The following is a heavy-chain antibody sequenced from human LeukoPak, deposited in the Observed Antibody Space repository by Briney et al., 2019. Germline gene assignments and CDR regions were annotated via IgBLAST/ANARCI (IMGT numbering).Heavy chain of an antibody. D-gene: IGHD1-26*01. CDR3: ARDQSGEWELLSGWWFDP. CDR2: INPSGGFT. Sequence: GASVKVSCKASGYSFSTHWMRWVRRAPGQGLEWMGIINPSGGFTSYAQKLQGRVTVTRDMSTSTVYMELSNLRSEDTAVYYCARDQSGEWELLSGWWFDPWGQGTLVTVSS. V-gene: IGHV1-46*01. CDR1: GYSFSTHW. J-gene: IGHJ5*02.